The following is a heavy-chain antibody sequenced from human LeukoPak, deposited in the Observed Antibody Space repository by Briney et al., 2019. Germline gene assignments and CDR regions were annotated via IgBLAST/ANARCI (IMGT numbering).Heavy chain of an antibody. CDR1: GFTFSSYA. Sequence: PGGSLRLSCAASGFTFSSYAMHWVRQAPGKGLEWVAVISYDGSNKYYADSVKGRFTISRDNSKNTLYLQMNSLRAEDTAVYYCARGPTVTLSNKKNWFDPWGQGTLVTVSS. CDR3: ARGPTVTLSNKKNWFDP. V-gene: IGHV3-30-3*01. CDR2: ISYDGSNK. J-gene: IGHJ5*02. D-gene: IGHD4-17*01.